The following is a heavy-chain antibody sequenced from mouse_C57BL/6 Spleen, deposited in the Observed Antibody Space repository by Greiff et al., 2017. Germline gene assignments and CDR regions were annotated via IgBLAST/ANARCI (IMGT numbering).Heavy chain of an antibody. Sequence: VQLQQSGAELVRPGASVTLSCKASGYTFTDYELPWVKQTPVHGLEWIGAIDPETGGTAYNQKFKGKAILTADKSSSTAYMELRSLTSEDSAVYYCTRESGPWFAYWGQGTLVTVSA. J-gene: IGHJ3*01. CDR1: GYTFTDYE. V-gene: IGHV1-15*01. CDR2: IDPETGGT. CDR3: TRESGPWFAY. D-gene: IGHD4-1*01.